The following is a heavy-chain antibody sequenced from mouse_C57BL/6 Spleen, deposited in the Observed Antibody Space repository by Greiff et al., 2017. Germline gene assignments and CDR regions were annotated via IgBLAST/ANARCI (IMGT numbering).Heavy chain of an antibody. Sequence: EVKLVESGPGMVKPSQSLSLTCTVTGYSITSGYDWHWIRHFPGNKLEWMGYISYSGSTNYNPSLKSRISITHDTSKNHFFLKLNSVTTEDTATYYCARRDYDAGAFAYWGQGTLVTVSA. CDR1: GYSITSGYD. CDR2: ISYSGST. D-gene: IGHD2-4*01. J-gene: IGHJ3*01. CDR3: ARRDYDAGAFAY. V-gene: IGHV3-1*01.